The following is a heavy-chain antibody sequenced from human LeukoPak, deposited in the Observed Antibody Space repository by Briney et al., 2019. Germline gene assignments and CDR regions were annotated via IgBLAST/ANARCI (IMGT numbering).Heavy chain of an antibody. D-gene: IGHD5-24*01. CDR2: IYTDGSST. CDR3: ARDNYHTS. J-gene: IGHJ3*01. CDR1: GFTFSNSC. Sequence: GESLRLSCAASGFTFSNSCMHWVRQAPGQGLVCVARIYTDGSSTIYADPVKGPFSISRDPAKNTLYLEMNSLRAEDPALYYCARDNYHTSWGQGTLVTVSS. V-gene: IGHV3-74*01.